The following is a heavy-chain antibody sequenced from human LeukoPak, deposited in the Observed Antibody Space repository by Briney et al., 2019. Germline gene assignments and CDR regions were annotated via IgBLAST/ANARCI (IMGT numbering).Heavy chain of an antibody. CDR1: GCSISSYY. D-gene: IGHD5-18*01. CDR2: IYYSGST. V-gene: IGHV4-59*08. J-gene: IGHJ5*02. CDR3: ARREGGYSYGYWFDP. Sequence: PSETLSLTCTVSGCSISSYYWSWVRQPPGKGLEWVGYIYYSGSTNYNASLKSRVTISVDTSKNQCSLKLSSVTAADTAVYYCARREGGYSYGYWFDPWGQGTLVTVSS.